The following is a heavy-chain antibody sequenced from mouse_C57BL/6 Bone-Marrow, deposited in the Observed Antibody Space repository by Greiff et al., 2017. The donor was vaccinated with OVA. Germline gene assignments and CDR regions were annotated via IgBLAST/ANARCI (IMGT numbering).Heavy chain of an antibody. V-gene: IGHV1-82*01. Sequence: QVQLQQSGPELVKPGASVKISCKASGYAFSSSWMNWVKQRPGKGLEWIGRIYPGDGDTNYNGKFKGKATLTADKSSSTAYMQLSSLTSEDSAVYFCARRVYSNYWYFDVWGTGTTVTVSS. CDR2: IYPGDGDT. CDR1: GYAFSSSW. CDR3: ARRVYSNYWYFDV. J-gene: IGHJ1*03. D-gene: IGHD2-5*01.